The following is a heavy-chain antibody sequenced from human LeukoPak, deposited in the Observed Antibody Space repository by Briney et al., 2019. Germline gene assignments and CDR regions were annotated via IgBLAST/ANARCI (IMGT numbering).Heavy chain of an antibody. CDR3: ARTQLAYYYYYMDV. J-gene: IGHJ6*03. CDR1: GGSFSFYY. CDR2: INLSGST. D-gene: IGHD5-18*01. V-gene: IGHV4-34*01. Sequence: SETLSLTCAVYGGSFSFYYWSWIRQPPEKGLEWIGEINLSGSTNYNPSLKSRVTILVDTSKNQFSLKLSSVTAADTAVYYCARTQLAYYYYYMDVWGKGTSVTVSS.